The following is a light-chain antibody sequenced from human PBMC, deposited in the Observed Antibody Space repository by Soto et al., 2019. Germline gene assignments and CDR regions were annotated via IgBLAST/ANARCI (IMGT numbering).Light chain of an antibody. CDR3: QQSYSTPRT. CDR2: AAS. V-gene: IGKV1-39*01. Sequence: IQMTQSPSSLSASVGYRVTITCRSSQSISSYLNWYQQKPGKAPKLLIYAASSLQSGVPSRFSGSGSGTDFTLTITSLQHEDFATYYCQQSYSTPRTFGQGTKVDIK. J-gene: IGKJ1*01. CDR1: QSISSY.